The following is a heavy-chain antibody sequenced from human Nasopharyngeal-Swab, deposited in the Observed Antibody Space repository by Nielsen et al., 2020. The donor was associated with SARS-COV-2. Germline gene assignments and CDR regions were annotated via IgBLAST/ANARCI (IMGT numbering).Heavy chain of an antibody. CDR2: IYYSGST. J-gene: IGHJ4*02. V-gene: IGHV4-59*01. CDR3: ARVGTYYYDSSGYYPTPSFDY. CDR1: GGSISSYY. Sequence: SETLSLTCTVSGGSISSYYWSWIRQPPGKGLEWIGYIYYSGSTNYNPSLKSRVTISVDTSKNQFSLKLSSVTAADTAVYYCARVGTYYYDSSGYYPTPSFDYWGQGTLVTVSP. D-gene: IGHD3-22*01.